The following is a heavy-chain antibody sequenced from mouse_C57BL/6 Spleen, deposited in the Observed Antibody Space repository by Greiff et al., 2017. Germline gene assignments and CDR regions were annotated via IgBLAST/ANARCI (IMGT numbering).Heavy chain of an antibody. J-gene: IGHJ1*03. CDR3: SALDCYGCIYWYFGV. CDR2: IYPRGSST. CDR1: GYTFTDYT. D-gene: IGHD1-1*01. V-gene: IGHV1-78*01. Sequence: QVQLQQSDAELVKPGASVKISCKVSGYTFTDYTMHWMKQRPDQGLEWIGSIYPRGSSTKYNEKIKGKATLTADKSSSTAYMQINSLTSVDSAVFFCSALDCYGCIYWYFGVWGTRTTVTVSS.